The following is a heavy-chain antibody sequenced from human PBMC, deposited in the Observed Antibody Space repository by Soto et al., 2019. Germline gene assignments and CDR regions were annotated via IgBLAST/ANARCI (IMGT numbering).Heavy chain of an antibody. CDR1: GFTVSSNY. CDR3: ARESRDGYNRDFDY. D-gene: IGHD5-12*01. Sequence: GGSLRLSCAASGFTVSSNYMSWVRQAPGKGLEWVSSISSSSSYIYYADSVKGRFTISRDNAKNSLYLQMNSLRAEDTAVYYCARESRDGYNRDFDYWGQGTLVTVSS. CDR2: ISSSSSYI. V-gene: IGHV3-21*01. J-gene: IGHJ4*02.